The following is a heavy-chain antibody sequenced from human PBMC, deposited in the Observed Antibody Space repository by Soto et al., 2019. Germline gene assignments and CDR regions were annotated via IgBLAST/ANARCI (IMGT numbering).Heavy chain of an antibody. CDR2: ISSSSSYI. D-gene: IGHD5-18*01. CDR1: VFTFSSYS. J-gene: IGHJ6*02. CDR3: ARDIGGYSYGTSGMDV. Sequence: VGSLKLCCAASVFTFSSYSMHWIRQAPGKGLEWVSSISSSSSYIYYADSVKGRFTISRDNAKNSLYLQMNSLRAEDTAVYYCARDIGGYSYGTSGMDVWGQGT. V-gene: IGHV3-21*01.